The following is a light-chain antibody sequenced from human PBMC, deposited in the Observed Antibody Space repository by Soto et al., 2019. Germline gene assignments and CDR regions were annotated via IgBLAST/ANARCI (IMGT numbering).Light chain of an antibody. CDR3: QQSYNTQIT. J-gene: IGKJ5*01. CDR1: RTIDNY. CDR2: ATS. V-gene: IGKV1-39*01. Sequence: DIQMTQGQSPPSPSFRARVTNTCRASRTIDNYLNWYQQKPGRAPELLVYATSSLQSGVPSRFTGGGSGTHFTLTISGLQPEDFATYFCQQSYNTQITFGQGTRLEIK.